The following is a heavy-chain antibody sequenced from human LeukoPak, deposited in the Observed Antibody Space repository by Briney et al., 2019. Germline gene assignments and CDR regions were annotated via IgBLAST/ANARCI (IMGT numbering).Heavy chain of an antibody. Sequence: PGGSLRLSYAASGFPASSNYMSWVRQAPGTGREWVSVIYSGGSTYYIDSVQGRFTISRDNSKNTLYLQMNSLRAEDTAVYYCARDRYYFDSSGYYDAFDIWGQGTMVTVSS. CDR2: IYSGGST. CDR3: ARDRYYFDSSGYYDAFDI. J-gene: IGHJ3*02. CDR1: GFPASSNY. D-gene: IGHD3-22*01. V-gene: IGHV3-53*01.